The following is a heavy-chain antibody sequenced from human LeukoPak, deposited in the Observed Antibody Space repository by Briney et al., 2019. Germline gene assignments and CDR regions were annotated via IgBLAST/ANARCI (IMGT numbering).Heavy chain of an antibody. CDR3: ARDIAPSGSWWFDS. J-gene: IGHJ5*01. V-gene: IGHV1-2*02. D-gene: IGHD6-13*01. CDR1: GYTFTEYY. CDR2: ITLSTGDI. Sequence: ASVKVSCKAPGYTFTEYYLHWLRQAPGQGLEWMGWITLSTGDIFYAQNFQGRVTMTRDTSISTAYMQLGSLKSDDTAVYYCARDIAPSGSWWFDSWGQGTLVIVSS.